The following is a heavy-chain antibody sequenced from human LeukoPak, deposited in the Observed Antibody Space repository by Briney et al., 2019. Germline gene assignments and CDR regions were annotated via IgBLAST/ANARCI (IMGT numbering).Heavy chain of an antibody. Sequence: GGSLRLSCAASGFTFSSYGMSWVRQAPGKGLEWVSVISGSGDSTDYADSVKGRFTISRDNSKNTLYLQMNSLRAEDTAVYYCAKSQYYGSVLEAFDIWGQGTMVTVSS. J-gene: IGHJ3*02. CDR2: ISGSGDST. CDR1: GFTFSSYG. CDR3: AKSQYYGSVLEAFDI. D-gene: IGHD3-10*01. V-gene: IGHV3-23*01.